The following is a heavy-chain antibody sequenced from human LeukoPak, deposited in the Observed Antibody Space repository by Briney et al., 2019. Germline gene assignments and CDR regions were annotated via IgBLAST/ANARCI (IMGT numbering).Heavy chain of an antibody. Sequence: SETLSLTCAVYDGSFSGFYWTWIRQSPGKGLEWIGEINHSGTTYLNPSLKSRVSISVDTSKNQFSLKLSSVTAADTAVYYCAGRRLSSSWVWGQGTLVTVSS. CDR3: AGRRLSSSWV. J-gene: IGHJ4*02. CDR1: DGSFSGFY. CDR2: INHSGTT. V-gene: IGHV4-34*01. D-gene: IGHD6-13*01.